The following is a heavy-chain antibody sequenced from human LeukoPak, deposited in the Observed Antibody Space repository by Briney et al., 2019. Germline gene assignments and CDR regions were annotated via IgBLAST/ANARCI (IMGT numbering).Heavy chain of an antibody. D-gene: IGHD2-2*01. CDR1: GFTFSSYS. CDR3: AREGPGYCSSTSCYGAFDI. CDR2: ISSSSSYI. J-gene: IGHJ3*02. Sequence: GGSLRLSCAASGFTFSSYSMNWVRQAPGKGLEWVSSISSSSSYIYYADSVKGRFTISRDNAKNSLYLQMDSLRAEDTAVYYCAREGPGYCSSTSCYGAFDIWGLGTMVTVSS. V-gene: IGHV3-21*01.